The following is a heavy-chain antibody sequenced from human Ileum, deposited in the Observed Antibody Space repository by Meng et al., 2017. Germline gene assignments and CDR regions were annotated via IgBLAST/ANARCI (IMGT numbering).Heavy chain of an antibody. V-gene: IGHV3-30*18. J-gene: IGHJ5*01. CDR2: ISYDGRDK. CDR1: GFTFSSYG. Sequence: QVQLVESGGGVVQPGRSLRLSCAASGFTFSSYGMHWVRQAPGKGLQWVTFISYDGRDKYYADSVKGRFTISRDNSKNTLYLQMNSLIPEDTAVYYCAKPYCTSSNCYTCDSWGQGTLVTVSS. D-gene: IGHD2-2*02. CDR3: AKPYCTSSNCYTCDS.